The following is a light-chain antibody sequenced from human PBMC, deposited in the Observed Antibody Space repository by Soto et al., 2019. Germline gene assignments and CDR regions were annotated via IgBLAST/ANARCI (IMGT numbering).Light chain of an antibody. V-gene: IGKV3-20*01. J-gene: IGKJ1*01. CDR2: GAS. CDR3: QQYGSSSWT. CDR1: QSVSSTY. Sequence: EIVLTQSPGTLSLSPRERATLSCRASQSVSSTYLAWYQQQPGQAPRLLIYGASNRATGIPDRFSGSGSGTDFTLTISRLEPEDFAVYYCQQYGSSSWTFGQGTKVEIK.